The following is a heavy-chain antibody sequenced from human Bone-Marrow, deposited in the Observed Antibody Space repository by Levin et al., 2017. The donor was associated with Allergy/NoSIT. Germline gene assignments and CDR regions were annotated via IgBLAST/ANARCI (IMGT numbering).Heavy chain of an antibody. D-gene: IGHD3-9*01. CDR3: ARGGDYDILTGYVFDY. J-gene: IGHJ4*02. Sequence: GESLKISCAASGFTFSSYWMSWVRQAPGKGLEWVANIKQDGSEKYYVDSVKGRFTISRDNAKNSLYLQMNSLRAEDTAVYYCARGGDYDILTGYVFDYWGQGTLVTVSS. V-gene: IGHV3-7*01. CDR1: GFTFSSYW. CDR2: IKQDGSEK.